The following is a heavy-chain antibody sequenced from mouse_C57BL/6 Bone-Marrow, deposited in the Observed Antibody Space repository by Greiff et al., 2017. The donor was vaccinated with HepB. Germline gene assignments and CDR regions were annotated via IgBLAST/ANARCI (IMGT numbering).Heavy chain of an antibody. J-gene: IGHJ1*03. CDR3: ARATTVVATDWYFDV. CDR1: GYTFTDYY. D-gene: IGHD1-1*01. Sequence: QVQLQQSGAELVRPGASVKLSCKASGYTFTDYYLTWVKQRPGQGLEWIARIYPGSGNTYYNEKFKGKATLTAEKSSSTAYMQLSSLTSEDSAVYFCARATTVVATDWYFDVWGTGTTVTVSS. V-gene: IGHV1-76*01. CDR2: IYPGSGNT.